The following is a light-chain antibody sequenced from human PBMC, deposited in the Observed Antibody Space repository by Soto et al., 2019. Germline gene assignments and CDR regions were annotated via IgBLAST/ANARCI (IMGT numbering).Light chain of an antibody. Sequence: QSALTQPPSVSGSPGQSVTISCTGTSTDFVSYNRVSWYQQPPGTAPKLIIYEASNRPSGVPDRFSGSKSGNTASLTISGLQAADEADYYCSSYTSSSTLVVFGGGTKLTVL. CDR2: EAS. CDR3: SSYTSSSTLVV. CDR1: STDFVSYNR. V-gene: IGLV2-18*02. J-gene: IGLJ2*01.